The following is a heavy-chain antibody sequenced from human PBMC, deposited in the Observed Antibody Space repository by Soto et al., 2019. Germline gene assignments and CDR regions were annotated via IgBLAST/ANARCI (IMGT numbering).Heavy chain of an antibody. Sequence: VQLVQSGAEVKKPGASVQVSCKASGYTFTRCAMHWVRQAPGQRLEWMGWINAGNGDTKYSQKFQGRVTITRDTSATTAYMDLSSLTFEDTAVYYCASEIDATTVTGLDYWGQGTLVTVSS. CDR1: GYTFTRCA. CDR3: ASEIDATTVTGLDY. J-gene: IGHJ4*02. V-gene: IGHV1-3*01. CDR2: INAGNGDT. D-gene: IGHD4-17*01.